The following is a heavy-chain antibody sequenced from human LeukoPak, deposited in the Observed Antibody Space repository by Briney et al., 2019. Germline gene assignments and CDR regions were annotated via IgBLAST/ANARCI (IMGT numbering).Heavy chain of an antibody. CDR2: IYTSGST. CDR1: GGSISSYY. CDR3: ARDAGYHYDFWSGSAYYYYMDV. V-gene: IGHV4-4*07. D-gene: IGHD3-3*01. J-gene: IGHJ6*03. Sequence: SETLSLTCTVSGGSISSYYWSWVRQPAGKGLEWIGRIYTSGSTNYNPSLKSRVTMSVDTSKNQFSLKLSSVTAADTAVYYCARDAGYHYDFWSGSAYYYYMDVWGKGTTVTVSS.